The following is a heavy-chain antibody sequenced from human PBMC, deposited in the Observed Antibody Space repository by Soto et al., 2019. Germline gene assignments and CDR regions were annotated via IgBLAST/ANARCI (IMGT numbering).Heavy chain of an antibody. J-gene: IGHJ6*03. CDR1: GFTFSSYS. CDR2: ISSSSSYI. V-gene: IGHV3-21*01. Sequence: EVQLVESGGGLVKPGGSLRLSCAASGFTFSSYSMNWVRQAPGKGLEWASSISSSSSYIYYADSVKGRFTISRDNAKNSLYLQMNSLRAEDTAVYYCAGLRGAGAYYYMDVWGKGTTVTVSS. D-gene: IGHD1-26*01. CDR3: AGLRGAGAYYYMDV.